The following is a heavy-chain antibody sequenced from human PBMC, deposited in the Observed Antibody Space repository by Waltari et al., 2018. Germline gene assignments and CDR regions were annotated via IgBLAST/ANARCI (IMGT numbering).Heavy chain of an antibody. CDR1: GFTFSSYA. V-gene: IGHV3-30-3*01. CDR3: ARGARMADFDY. Sequence: QVQLVESGGGVVQPGRSLRLSCAASGFTFSSYAMTWVRQAPGKGLEWVAVISYDGSNKYYADSVKGRFTISRDNSKNTLYLQMNSLRAEDTAVYYCARGARMADFDYWGQGTLVTVSS. D-gene: IGHD2-15*01. CDR2: ISYDGSNK. J-gene: IGHJ4*02.